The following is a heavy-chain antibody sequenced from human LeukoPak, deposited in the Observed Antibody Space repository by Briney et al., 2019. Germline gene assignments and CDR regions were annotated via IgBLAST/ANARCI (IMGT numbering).Heavy chain of an antibody. D-gene: IGHD3-10*01. CDR1: GGSLSSVSYY. CDR2: IYRSGST. CDR3: AREGLNMVRGVIPKEAWGWFDP. V-gene: IGHV4-61*02. J-gene: IGHJ5*02. Sequence: SQTLSLTCTVSGGSLSSVSYYWNWIRQPAGMGLEWIGRIYRSGSTNYNPSLKSRVTISVDTSKNQFSLKLSSVTAADTAVYYCAREGLNMVRGVIPKEAWGWFDPWGQGTLVTVSS.